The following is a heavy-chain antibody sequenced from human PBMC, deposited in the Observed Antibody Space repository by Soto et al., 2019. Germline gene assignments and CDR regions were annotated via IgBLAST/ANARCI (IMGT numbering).Heavy chain of an antibody. V-gene: IGHV3-21*01. Sequence: PGGSLRLSCAASGFTFSSYSMNWVRQAPGKGLEWVSSISSSSSYIYYADSVKGRFTISRDNAKNSLYLQMNSLRAEDTAVYYCARDITAVAAIDYRGQGTLVTVSS. CDR2: ISSSSSYI. CDR3: ARDITAVAAIDY. D-gene: IGHD6-19*01. J-gene: IGHJ4*02. CDR1: GFTFSSYS.